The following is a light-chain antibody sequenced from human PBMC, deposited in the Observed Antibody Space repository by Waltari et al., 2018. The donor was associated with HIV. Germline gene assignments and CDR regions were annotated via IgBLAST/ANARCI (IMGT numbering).Light chain of an antibody. CDR1: QGISNY. CDR2: GAS. J-gene: IGKJ3*01. V-gene: IGKV1-9*01. Sequence: DIQLTQSPSFLSAAVGDRVTISCRASQGISNYLAWYQQKPGKAPKLLIYGASTLQSGVPARFSGSRSGTEFTLTIDSLQPDDFATYYCQQLNSYSSLTFGPGTKVDV. CDR3: QQLNSYSSLT.